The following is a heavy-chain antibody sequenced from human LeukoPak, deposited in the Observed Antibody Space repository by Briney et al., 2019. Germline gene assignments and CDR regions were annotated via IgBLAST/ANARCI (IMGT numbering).Heavy chain of an antibody. Sequence: PGGSLRLSCAASGFTFSSYAMSWVRQAPGKGLEWVSYISSSGSTIYYADSVKGRFTISRDNAKNSLYLQMNSLRAEDTAVYYCARDYGYNLYYYYYYMDVWGKGTTVTISS. CDR3: ARDYGYNLYYYYYYMDV. J-gene: IGHJ6*03. CDR2: ISSSGSTI. V-gene: IGHV3-48*03. CDR1: GFTFSSYA. D-gene: IGHD5-24*01.